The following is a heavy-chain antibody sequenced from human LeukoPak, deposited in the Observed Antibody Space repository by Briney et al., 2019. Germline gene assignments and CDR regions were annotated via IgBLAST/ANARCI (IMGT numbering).Heavy chain of an antibody. CDR3: AKGRTYYDILTGSPGSIAVSYD. V-gene: IGHV3-23*01. Sequence: PGGSLRLSCAASGFTFSSYAMSWVRQAPGKGLEWVSAISGSGGSTYYADSVKGRFTISRDNSKNTLYLQMNSLRAEDTAVYYCAKGRTYYDILTGSPGSIAVSYDWGQGTLVTVSS. D-gene: IGHD3-9*01. CDR2: ISGSGGST. CDR1: GFTFSSYA. J-gene: IGHJ4*02.